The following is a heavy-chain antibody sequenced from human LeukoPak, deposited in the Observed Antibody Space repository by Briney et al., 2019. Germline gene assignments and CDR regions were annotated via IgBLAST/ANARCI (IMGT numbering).Heavy chain of an antibody. CDR2: IYYSGAT. D-gene: IGHD6-19*01. Sequence: SETLSLTCTVAGGSIRNFYWSWIRQPPGKELEWIGYIYYSGATKYNPSLKSRVTMSGDTSKNHFSLKLRSVTAADTAVYYCARAVAGYRGYFDYWGQGTLVTVSS. CDR3: ARAVAGYRGYFDY. J-gene: IGHJ4*02. CDR1: GGSIRNFY. V-gene: IGHV4-59*01.